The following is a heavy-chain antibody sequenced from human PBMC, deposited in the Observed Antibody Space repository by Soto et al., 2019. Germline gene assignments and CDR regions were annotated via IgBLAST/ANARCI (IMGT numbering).Heavy chain of an antibody. CDR2: ISYDASSE. J-gene: IGHJ4*02. Sequence: GGSLRLSCVASGFTFNIYAMHWVRQAPGKGPEWVAVISYDASSEYYADSVKGRFTISRDNSKNTLYLQMNSLRPEDTAIYYCATGKIIDYWGQGTQVTVSS. CDR3: ATGKIIDY. V-gene: IGHV3-30*03. CDR1: GFTFNIYA. D-gene: IGHD3-16*01.